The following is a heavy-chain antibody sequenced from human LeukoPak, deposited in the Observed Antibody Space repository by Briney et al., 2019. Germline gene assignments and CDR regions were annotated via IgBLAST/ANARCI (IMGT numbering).Heavy chain of an antibody. CDR2: IWYDGSNK. CDR1: GFTFSSYG. V-gene: IGHV3-33*01. J-gene: IGHJ6*02. D-gene: IGHD3-10*01. CDR3: ARDPGILWFGEPPYYYYGMDV. Sequence: GRSLRLSCAASGFTFSSYGMHWVRQAPGKGLEWVAVIWYDGSNKYYADSVKGRFTISRDNSKNTLYLQMNSLRAEDTAVYYCARDPGILWFGEPPYYYYGMDVWGQGTTVTVSS.